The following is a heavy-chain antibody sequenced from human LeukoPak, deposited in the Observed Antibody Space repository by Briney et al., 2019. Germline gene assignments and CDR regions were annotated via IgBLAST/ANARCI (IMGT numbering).Heavy chain of an antibody. J-gene: IGHJ4*02. CDR1: GYTFTGYY. V-gene: IGHV1-2*02. Sequence: ASVKASCKASGYTFTGYYMHWVRQAPGQGLEWMGWINPNSGGTNYAQKFQGRVTMTRDTSISTAYMELSRLRSDDTAVYYCARDLRFLEWLPFDYWGQGTLVTVSS. CDR2: INPNSGGT. CDR3: ARDLRFLEWLPFDY. D-gene: IGHD3-3*01.